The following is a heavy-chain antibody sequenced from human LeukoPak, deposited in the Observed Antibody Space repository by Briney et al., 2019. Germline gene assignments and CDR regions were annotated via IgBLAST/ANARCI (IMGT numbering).Heavy chain of an antibody. Sequence: PGGSLRLSCAASGFTFSSYAMSWVRQAPGKGLEWVSAISGSGGSTYYADSVKGRFTISRDNSKNTLYLQMNSLRAEDTAVYYCAKGHEGGGVKWLRGLWYFDYWGQGTLVTVSS. CDR2: ISGSGGST. CDR1: GFTFSSYA. D-gene: IGHD5-18*01. V-gene: IGHV3-23*01. J-gene: IGHJ4*02. CDR3: AKGHEGGGVKWLRGLWYFDY.